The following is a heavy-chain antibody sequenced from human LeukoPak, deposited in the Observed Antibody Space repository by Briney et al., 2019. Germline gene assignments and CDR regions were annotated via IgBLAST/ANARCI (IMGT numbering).Heavy chain of an antibody. CDR2: IYYSGGT. CDR1: GGPLSNYY. V-gene: IGHV4-59*01. J-gene: IGHJ4*02. CDR3: ARDPKFEGGHGFDH. Sequence: AETLSLTCSVSGGPLSNYYGNWIRQPPGKGLVWIGQIYYSGGTKYNPSLQSRVTISVDTSKTQFSLKLSSVTAADTAVYYCARDPKFEGGHGFDHWGQGSLVTVSS. D-gene: IGHD5-12*01.